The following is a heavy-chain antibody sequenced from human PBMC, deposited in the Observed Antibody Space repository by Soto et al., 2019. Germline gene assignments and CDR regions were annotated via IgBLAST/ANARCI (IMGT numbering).Heavy chain of an antibody. J-gene: IGHJ4*02. CDR3: ARDSGVFDS. CDR1: GFTFSTHS. V-gene: IGHV3-21*01. CDR2: ISSGSDYI. D-gene: IGHD2-8*01. Sequence: GGSLRLSCAASGFTFSTHSMNWVRQAPGKGLEWVSSISSGSDYIYYADSLKGRFTISRDNAKNSLYLQINSLRAEDTAVYYCARDSGVFDSWGQGTLVTVSS.